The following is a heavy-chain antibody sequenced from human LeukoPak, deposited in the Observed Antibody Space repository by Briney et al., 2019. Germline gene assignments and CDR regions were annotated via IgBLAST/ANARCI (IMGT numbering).Heavy chain of an antibody. Sequence: ASVKVSCKVSGYTLTELSMHWVRQAPGKGLEWMGGFDPEDGETIYAQKFQGRVTMTEDTSTDTAYMELSSLRSEDTAVYNCALGPLLWFGFDPWGQGALVTVSS. CDR2: FDPEDGET. V-gene: IGHV1-24*01. J-gene: IGHJ5*02. CDR1: GYTLTELS. D-gene: IGHD3-10*01. CDR3: ALGPLLWFGFDP.